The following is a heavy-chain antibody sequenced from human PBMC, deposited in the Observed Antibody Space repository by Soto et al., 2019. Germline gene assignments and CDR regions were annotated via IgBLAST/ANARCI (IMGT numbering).Heavy chain of an antibody. V-gene: IGHV1-69*06. CDR2: IIPMFGTT. Sequence: ASVKVSCKASGVTFTSYTITWVRQAPGQGLEWMGGIIPMFGTTNYAQKFQGRVTITADKSTNTDYMELSSLRSDDTAVYYCARVEVSGGPFDPWGQGTLVTVSS. CDR1: GVTFTSYT. D-gene: IGHD3-10*01. CDR3: ARVEVSGGPFDP. J-gene: IGHJ5*02.